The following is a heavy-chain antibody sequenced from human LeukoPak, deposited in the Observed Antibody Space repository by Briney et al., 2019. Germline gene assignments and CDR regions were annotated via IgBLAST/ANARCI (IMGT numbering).Heavy chain of an antibody. V-gene: IGHV3-43D*03. D-gene: IGHD6-13*01. CDR3: ARDDSSSWDY. Sequence: PGGSLRLSCAASGFTFDDYAMHWVRQAPGKGLEWVSLISWDGGSTYYADSVKGRFTISRDNSKNSLYLQMNSLRAEDTAVYYCARDDSSSWDYWGQGTLVTVSS. CDR2: ISWDGGST. J-gene: IGHJ4*02. CDR1: GFTFDDYA.